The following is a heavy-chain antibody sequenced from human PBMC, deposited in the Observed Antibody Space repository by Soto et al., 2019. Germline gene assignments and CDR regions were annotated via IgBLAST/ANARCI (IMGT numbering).Heavy chain of an antibody. V-gene: IGHV4-39*07. J-gene: IGHJ5*02. CDR3: ARAGDSSGYYEWFDP. CDR1: GGSISSSSYY. D-gene: IGHD3-22*01. CDR2: IYYSGST. Sequence: TSETLSLTCTVSGGSISSSSYYWGWIRQPPGKGLECIGSIYYSGSTYCNPSLKSRVTISVDTSKNQFSLKLSSATAADTAVYYCARAGDSSGYYEWFDPWGPGTLVTVSS.